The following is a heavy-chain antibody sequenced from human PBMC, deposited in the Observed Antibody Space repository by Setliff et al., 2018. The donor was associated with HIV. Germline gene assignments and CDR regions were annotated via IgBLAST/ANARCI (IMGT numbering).Heavy chain of an antibody. J-gene: IGHJ6*01. D-gene: IGHD3-10*01. V-gene: IGHV4-61*02. CDR1: GDSINSGTYY. CDR2: LHLSGDT. CDR3: ARDNSYYYGSGSHYWYVMDV. Sequence: SETLSLTCTVSGDSINSGTYYWSWIRQPAGKGLEWIGRLHLSGDTNYNPSLKSRVTMSIDTSKNQFSLKLSSVTAADTAVYYCARDNSYYYGSGSHYWYVMDVWGQGTTVTVSS.